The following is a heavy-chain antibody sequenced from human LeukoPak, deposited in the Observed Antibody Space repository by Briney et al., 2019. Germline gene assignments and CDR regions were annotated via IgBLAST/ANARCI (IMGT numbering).Heavy chain of an antibody. J-gene: IGHJ4*02. D-gene: IGHD4-17*01. CDR3: AREQDDYGDYGGSFDY. Sequence: GGSLRLSCAASGFTFSSYWMSWVRQAPGKGLEWVANIKQDGSEKYYVGSVKGRFTISRDNAKNSLYLQMNSLRAEDTAVCYCAREQDDYGDYGGSFDYWGQGTLVTVSS. CDR2: IKQDGSEK. CDR1: GFTFSSYW. V-gene: IGHV3-7*01.